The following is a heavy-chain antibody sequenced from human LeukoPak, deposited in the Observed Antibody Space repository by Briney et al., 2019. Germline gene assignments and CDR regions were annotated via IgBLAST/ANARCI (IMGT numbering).Heavy chain of an antibody. CDR3: AKWPAGIEPNFDY. J-gene: IGHJ4*02. V-gene: IGHV3-23*01. Sequence: GGSLRLSCAASGFTFSSYAMSWVRQAPGRGLEWVSAISGSGGSTYYADSVRGRFTISRDNSKNTLYLQMNSLRAEDTAVYYCAKWPAGIEPNFDYWGQGTLVTVSS. CDR2: ISGSGGST. D-gene: IGHD2-2*02. CDR1: GFTFSSYA.